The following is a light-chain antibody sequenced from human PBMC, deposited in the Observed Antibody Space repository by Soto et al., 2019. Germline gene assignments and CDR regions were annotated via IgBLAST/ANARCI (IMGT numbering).Light chain of an antibody. CDR3: QQYYSLPLI. J-gene: IGKJ4*01. V-gene: IGKV4-1*01. CDR1: QSAFFRSNNKNY. Sequence: DTVMTHSPDSLAVSLAERATISCKSSQSAFFRSNNKNYLAWYQQKPGQPPKLLIYWASTRESGVPDRFSGSGSGTDFTLTISSLQAEDVALYYCQQYYSLPLIFGGGTKVDIK. CDR2: WAS.